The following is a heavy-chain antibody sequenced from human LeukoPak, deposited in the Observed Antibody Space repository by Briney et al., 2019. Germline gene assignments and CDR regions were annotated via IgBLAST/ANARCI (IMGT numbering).Heavy chain of an antibody. CDR3: ARVRDVDTVYYYYYMDV. D-gene: IGHD5-18*01. J-gene: IGHJ6*03. V-gene: IGHV4-34*01. CDR1: GGSFSGYY. Sequence: SETLSLTCAVYGGSFSGYYWSWIRQPPGKGLEWIGEINHSGSTNYNPSLKSRVTISVDTSKNQFSLKLSSVSAADTAVYYCARVRDVDTVYYYYYMDVWGKGTTVTVSS. CDR2: INHSGST.